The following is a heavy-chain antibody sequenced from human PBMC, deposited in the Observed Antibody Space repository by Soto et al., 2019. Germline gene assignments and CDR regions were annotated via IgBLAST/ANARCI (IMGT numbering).Heavy chain of an antibody. CDR3: AKHQGGVTDFYYGMDV. CDR2: ISYDGSNK. V-gene: IGHV3-30*18. J-gene: IGHJ6*02. Sequence: QVQLVESGGGVVQPGRSLRLSCAASGFTFSSYGMHWVRQAPGKGLEWVAVISYDGSNKYYADSVKGRFTISRDNSKNTLYLQMNSLRAEDTAVYYWAKHQGGVTDFYYGMDVWGQGTTVTVSS. D-gene: IGHD3-3*01. CDR1: GFTFSSYG.